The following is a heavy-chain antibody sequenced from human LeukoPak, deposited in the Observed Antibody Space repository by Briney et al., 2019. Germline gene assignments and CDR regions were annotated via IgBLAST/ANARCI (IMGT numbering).Heavy chain of an antibody. CDR2: IYTSGST. Sequence: SETLSLTCAVSGYSISSGYYWGWIRQPPGKGLEWIGRIYTSGSTNYNPSLKSRVTISVDTSKNQFSLKLSSVTAADTAVYYCARGNSSGYYYLRTYWYFDLWGRGTLVTVSS. V-gene: IGHV4-38-2*01. CDR1: GYSISSGYY. J-gene: IGHJ2*01. D-gene: IGHD3-22*01. CDR3: ARGNSSGYYYLRTYWYFDL.